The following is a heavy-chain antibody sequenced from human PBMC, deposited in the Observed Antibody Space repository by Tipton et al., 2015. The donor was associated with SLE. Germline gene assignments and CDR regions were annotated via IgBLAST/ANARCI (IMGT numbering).Heavy chain of an antibody. J-gene: IGHJ6*02. CDR3: ARISVDTTMAQRVDYGMDV. CDR2: IFYTGST. D-gene: IGHD5-18*01. V-gene: IGHV4-59*01. Sequence: LRLSCTVSGDSISSYYWSWIRQPPGKGLEWIGSIFYTGSTTYNPSLKSRLTMSVDTPKNQFSLKLTSVTAADTAVYYCARISVDTTMAQRVDYGMDVWGQGTTVTVSS. CDR1: GDSISSYY.